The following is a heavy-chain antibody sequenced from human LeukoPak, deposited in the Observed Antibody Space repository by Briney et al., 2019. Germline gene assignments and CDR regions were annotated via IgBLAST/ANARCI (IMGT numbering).Heavy chain of an antibody. V-gene: IGHV1-69*04. CDR3: ARDRYYDSSGYYYGRFDY. J-gene: IGHJ4*02. D-gene: IGHD3-22*01. CDR1: GGTFSSYA. CDR2: IIPILGIA. Sequence: ASVKVSCKASGGTFSSYAISWVRQAPGRGLEWMGRIIPILGIANYAQKFQGRVTITADKSTSTAYMELSSLRSEDTAVYYCARDRYYDSSGYYYGRFDYWGQGTLVTVSS.